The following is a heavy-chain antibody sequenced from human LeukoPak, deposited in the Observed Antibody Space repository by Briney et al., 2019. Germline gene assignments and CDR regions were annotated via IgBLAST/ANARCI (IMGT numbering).Heavy chain of an antibody. CDR2: IIPIFGTA. CDR3: ARVYCSSTSCSDDAFDI. CDR1: GGTFSSYA. D-gene: IGHD2-2*01. Sequence: ASVKVSCKASGGTFSSYAISWVRQAPGQGLEWMGGIIPIFGTANYAQKFQGRVTITADESTSTAYMELSSLRSEDTAAYYCARVYCSSTSCSDDAFDIWGQGTMVTVSS. J-gene: IGHJ3*02. V-gene: IGHV1-69*13.